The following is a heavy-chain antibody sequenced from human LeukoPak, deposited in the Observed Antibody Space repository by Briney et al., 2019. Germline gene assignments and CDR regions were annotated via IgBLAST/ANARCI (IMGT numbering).Heavy chain of an antibody. CDR1: GGSFSGYY. CDR3: ASGLLPDY. Sequence: SETLSLTCAVYGGSFSGYYWSWIRQPPGKGLEWIGYIYYSGSTNYNPSLKSRVTISVDTSKNQFSLKLSSVTAADTAVYYCASGLLPDYWGQGTLVTVSS. J-gene: IGHJ4*02. V-gene: IGHV4-59*01. D-gene: IGHD2-15*01. CDR2: IYYSGST.